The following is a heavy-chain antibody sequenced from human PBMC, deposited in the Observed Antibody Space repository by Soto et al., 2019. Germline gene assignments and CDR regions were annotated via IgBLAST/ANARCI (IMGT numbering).Heavy chain of an antibody. V-gene: IGHV1-18*01. J-gene: IGHJ4*02. CDR2: ISAYNGNS. CDR1: GYTFTSYG. CDR3: ARDRYYYDSSGYYQGPHFDY. Sequence: QVQLVQSGAEVKKPGASVKVSCTASGYTFTSYGISWVRQAPGQGLEWMGWISAYNGNSNYAQNLQGRVTMTTDTSTSTAYMELRSLRSDDTAVYYCARDRYYYDSSGYYQGPHFDYWGQGTLVTVSS. D-gene: IGHD3-22*01.